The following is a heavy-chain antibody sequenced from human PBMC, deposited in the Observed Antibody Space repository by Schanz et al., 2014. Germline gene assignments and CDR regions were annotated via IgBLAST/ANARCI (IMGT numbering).Heavy chain of an antibody. J-gene: IGHJ4*02. V-gene: IGHV3-23*04. D-gene: IGHD1-26*01. CDR1: GFTFSDYW. Sequence: EVQLVESGGGLVQPGGSLRLSCTASGFTFSDYWMSWVRQAPGKGPEWVSAISGGGGTTYYTDSVKGRFTISRDNSKNTVYLQMNSLRAEDTAVYYCARDHTTESYYSAGPPIDYWGQGTLLTVSS. CDR3: ARDHTTESYYSAGPPIDY. CDR2: ISGGGGTT.